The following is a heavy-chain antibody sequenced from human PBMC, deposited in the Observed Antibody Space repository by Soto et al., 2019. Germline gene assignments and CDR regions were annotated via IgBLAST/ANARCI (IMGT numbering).Heavy chain of an antibody. J-gene: IGHJ6*02. CDR2: MNPNSGNT. D-gene: IGHD3-22*01. CDR3: ARNTYYYDSSGYYFYYYYGMDV. CDR1: GYTFTSYD. V-gene: IGHV1-8*01. Sequence: ASVKVSCKASGYTFTSYDINWVRQATGQGLEWMGWMNPNSGNTGYAQKFQGRVTMTRNTSISTAYMELSSLRSEDTAVYYCARNTYYYDSSGYYFYYYYGMDVWGQGTTVTVSS.